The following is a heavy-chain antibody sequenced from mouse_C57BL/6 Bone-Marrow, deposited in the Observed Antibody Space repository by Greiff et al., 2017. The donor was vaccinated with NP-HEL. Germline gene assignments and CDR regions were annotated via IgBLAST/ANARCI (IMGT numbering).Heavy chain of an antibody. CDR1: GYTFTSYG. V-gene: IGHV1-81*01. Sequence: QVQLQQSGAELARPGASVKLSCKASGYTFTSYGISWVKQRTGQGLEWIGEIYPRSGNTYYNEKFKGKATLTADKASSTAYMELRSLTSEDSAVYFCARQTDYGSSPYLDYWGQGTTLTVSS. CDR2: IYPRSGNT. D-gene: IGHD1-1*01. J-gene: IGHJ2*01. CDR3: ARQTDYGSSPYLDY.